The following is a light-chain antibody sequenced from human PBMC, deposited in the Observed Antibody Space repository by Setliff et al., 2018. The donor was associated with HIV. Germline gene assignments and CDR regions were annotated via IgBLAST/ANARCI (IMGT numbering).Light chain of an antibody. CDR1: SSDVGAYRY. CDR3: SSFSSSITPYV. Sequence: QSVLTQPASASGSPGQSITISCTGTSSDVGAYRYVSWYQQHPGKAPKLIIYDVYDRPSGVSSRFSGSKSGNTASLTISGLQAEDEADYYCSSFSSSITPYVFGTGTKVTVL. J-gene: IGLJ1*01. CDR2: DVY. V-gene: IGLV2-14*03.